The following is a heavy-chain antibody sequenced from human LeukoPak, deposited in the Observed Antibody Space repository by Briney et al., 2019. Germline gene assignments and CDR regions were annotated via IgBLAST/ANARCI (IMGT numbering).Heavy chain of an antibody. Sequence: ASVKVSCKASGGTFSSYAISWVRQAPGQGLEWMGGIIPILGTANYAQKFQGRVTITTDESTSTAYMELSSLRSEDTAVYYCARGAGDYEYMDVWGKGTTVTVSS. V-gene: IGHV1-69*05. CDR2: IIPILGTA. CDR1: GGTFSSYA. CDR3: ARGAGDYEYMDV. J-gene: IGHJ6*03.